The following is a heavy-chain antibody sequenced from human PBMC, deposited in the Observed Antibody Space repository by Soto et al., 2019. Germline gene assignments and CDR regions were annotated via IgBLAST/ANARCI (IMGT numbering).Heavy chain of an antibody. CDR3: ARDLGYYDSSGYFDY. J-gene: IGHJ4*02. D-gene: IGHD3-22*01. CDR2: ISSSASII. Sequence: SVGSLRLSFAASGFTFRDYYMCLIRQAPGKGLEWCSYISSSASIIYYADSVKGRFTVSRDNAKNSLYLQMTSLRAEDTAVHYCARDLGYYDSSGYFDYWGQGTLVTVSS. V-gene: IGHV3-11*01. CDR1: GFTFRDYY.